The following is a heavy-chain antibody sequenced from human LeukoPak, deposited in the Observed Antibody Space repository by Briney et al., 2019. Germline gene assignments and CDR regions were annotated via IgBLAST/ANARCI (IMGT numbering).Heavy chain of an antibody. D-gene: IGHD2-2*01. J-gene: IGHJ5*02. CDR3: ASDVGDIVTIPAAISGP. CDR1: GYSFNNYG. Sequence: GASVKVSCKGSGYSFNNYGISWVRQAPGQGLEWMGWISGYNGNTNYAQMIQGRVTMTTDTSTSTAYMEVRSLRSDDTPMYYCASDVGDIVTIPAAISGPWGRGHLVTVFS. CDR2: ISGYNGNT. V-gene: IGHV1-18*01.